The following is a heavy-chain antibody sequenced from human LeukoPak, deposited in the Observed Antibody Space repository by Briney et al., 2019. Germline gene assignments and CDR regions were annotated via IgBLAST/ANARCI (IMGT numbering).Heavy chain of an antibody. V-gene: IGHV3-23*01. Sequence: GGSLRLSCAASGFTFISYAMSWVRQAPGKGLEWVSAISGSGDSTYYADSVKGRFTISRDNSKNTVYLQMNSLRAEDTAIYYCAKAVTYFYGSVTYDWFDPWGQGTLVTVSS. J-gene: IGHJ5*02. D-gene: IGHD3-10*01. CDR3: AKAVTYFYGSVTYDWFDP. CDR1: GFTFISYA. CDR2: ISGSGDST.